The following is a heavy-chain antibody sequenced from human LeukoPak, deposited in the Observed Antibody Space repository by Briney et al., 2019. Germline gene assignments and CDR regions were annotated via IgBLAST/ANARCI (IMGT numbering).Heavy chain of an antibody. Sequence: PGGSLRLSCAASGFTFRSYSMNWVRPPPGKGLEWVSYISSRSSTTYYADSVKARFTISRDNAKNPLYLQMNSLRAEDTAVYYCAAGYCSSTSCYHPDYWGQGTLVTVSS. D-gene: IGHD2-2*01. J-gene: IGHJ4*02. CDR1: GFTFRSYS. CDR3: AAGYCSSTSCYHPDY. V-gene: IGHV3-48*01. CDR2: ISSRSSTT.